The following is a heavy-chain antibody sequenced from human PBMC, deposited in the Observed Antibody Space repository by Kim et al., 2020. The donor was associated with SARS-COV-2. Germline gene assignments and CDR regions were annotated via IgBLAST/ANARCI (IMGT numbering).Heavy chain of an antibody. J-gene: IGHJ3*02. Sequence: GGSLRLSCAASGFTFSSYAMHWVRQAPGKGLEWVAVISYDGSNKYYADSVKGRFTISRDNSKNTLYLQMNSLRAEDTAVYYCARDRGQHRGFFDIWGQGTMVTVSS. D-gene: IGHD3-10*01. V-gene: IGHV3-30*04. CDR2: ISYDGSNK. CDR1: GFTFSSYA. CDR3: ARDRGQHRGFFDI.